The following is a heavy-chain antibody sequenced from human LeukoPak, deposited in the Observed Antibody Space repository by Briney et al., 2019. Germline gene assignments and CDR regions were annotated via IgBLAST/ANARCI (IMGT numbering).Heavy chain of an antibody. CDR2: INPNSGGT. D-gene: IGHD3-16*01. CDR1: GYTFTGYY. J-gene: IGHJ2*01. CDR3: ARAPKSYGPWYFDL. V-gene: IGHV1-2*02. Sequence: ASVKVSCKASGYTFTGYYMHWVRQAPGQGLEWMGWINPNSGGTNYAEKFQGRVTMTRDTSISTAHMELSRLRSDDTAIYYCARAPKSYGPWYFDLWGRGTLVTVSS.